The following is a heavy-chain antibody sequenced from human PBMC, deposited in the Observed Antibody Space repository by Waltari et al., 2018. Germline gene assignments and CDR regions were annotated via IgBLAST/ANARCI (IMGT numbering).Heavy chain of an antibody. D-gene: IGHD3-22*01. CDR2: INHSGCT. J-gene: IGHJ4*02. Sequence: QVQLQQWGAGLLKPSETLSLTCAVYGGSFSGYYWSWIRQPPGKGLEWIGEINHSGCTNYHPSLKSRVTISVDTSKNQFSLKLSSVTAADTAVYYCARGRSGYYESYWGQGTLVTVSS. CDR1: GGSFSGYY. CDR3: ARGRSGYYESY. V-gene: IGHV4-34*01.